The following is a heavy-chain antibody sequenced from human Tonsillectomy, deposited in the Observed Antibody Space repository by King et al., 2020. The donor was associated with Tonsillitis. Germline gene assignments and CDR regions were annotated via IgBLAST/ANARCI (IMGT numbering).Heavy chain of an antibody. CDR2: IYYIGST. D-gene: IGHD6-13*01. V-gene: IGHV4-39*01. CDR3: ARLAISSWPFDY. CDR1: GCSISSSSYY. J-gene: IGHJ4*02. Sequence: QLQESGPGLVKPSETLSLTCTVSGCSISSSSYYWGWIRQPPGKGLEWIGSIYYIGSTLYNPSPKIRVTISVDTSKNQFSLKLRSVTAADTAVYYCARLAISSWPFDYWGQGTLVTVSS.